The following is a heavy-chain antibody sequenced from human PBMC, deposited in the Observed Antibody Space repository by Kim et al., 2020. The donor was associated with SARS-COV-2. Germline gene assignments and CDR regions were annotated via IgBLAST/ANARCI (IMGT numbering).Heavy chain of an antibody. V-gene: IGHV1-69*06. D-gene: IGHD6-13*01. CDR1: GGTFSSYA. CDR2: IIPIFGTA. Sequence: SVKVSCKASGGTFSSYAISWVRQAPGQGLEWMGGIIPIFGTANYAQKFQGRVTITADKSTSTAYMELSSLRSEDTAVYYCARGDTGYSSSWYEFDYWGQGTLVTVSS. CDR3: ARGDTGYSSSWYEFDY. J-gene: IGHJ4*02.